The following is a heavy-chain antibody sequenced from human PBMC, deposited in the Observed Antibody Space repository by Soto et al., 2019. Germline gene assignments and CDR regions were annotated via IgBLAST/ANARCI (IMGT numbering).Heavy chain of an antibody. V-gene: IGHV3-15*01. CDR2: IKSKTDGGTT. Sequence: XETLRLSWAASGVTFSSAWRSGGHQAAGKGLEWVGRIKSKTDGGTTDSASPVKGRFTISRDDSKNTLYLQMNSLKTEDTAVSYCTLGDTAMVSPYYGMDVWGQGTTVIVSS. CDR1: GVTFSSAW. J-gene: IGHJ6*02. CDR3: TLGDTAMVSPYYGMDV. D-gene: IGHD5-18*01.